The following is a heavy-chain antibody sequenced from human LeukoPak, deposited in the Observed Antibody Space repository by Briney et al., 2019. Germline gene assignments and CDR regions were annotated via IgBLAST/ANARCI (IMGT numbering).Heavy chain of an antibody. CDR1: GGSISSYY. D-gene: IGHD3-22*01. CDR3: ARANYYDTVRDAFDI. J-gene: IGHJ3*02. Sequence: PSETLSLTCTVSGGSISSYYWSWIRQPPGKGLEWIGYIYYSGSTNYNPSLKSRVTISVDTSKNQFPLKLSSVTAADTAVYYCARANYYDTVRDAFDIWGQGTMVTVSS. V-gene: IGHV4-59*01. CDR2: IYYSGST.